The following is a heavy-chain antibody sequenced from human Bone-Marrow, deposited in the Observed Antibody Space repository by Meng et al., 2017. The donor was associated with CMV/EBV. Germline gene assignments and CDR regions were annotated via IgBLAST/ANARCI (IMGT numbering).Heavy chain of an antibody. CDR3: ARDPVGAASGAFDI. J-gene: IGHJ3*02. Sequence: GSLRLSCTISGVSMISSGHYWGWIRQPPGKGLEWIGSVYYTGSSHYNPSLKSRVTILVDTSKNQFSLKLSSLTAADTAMYYCARDPVGAASGAFDIWGQGTMVTVSS. CDR2: VYYTGSS. V-gene: IGHV4-39*07. CDR1: GVSMISSGHY. D-gene: IGHD2-15*01.